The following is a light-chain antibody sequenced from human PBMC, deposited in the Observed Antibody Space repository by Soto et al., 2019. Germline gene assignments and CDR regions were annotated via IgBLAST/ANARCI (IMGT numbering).Light chain of an antibody. CDR1: TGAVTRSYG. CDR2: GTD. J-gene: IGLJ2*01. CDR3: LLSYGGAVV. Sequence: QAVVTQEPSLTLSPGETVTLTCASSTGAVTRSYGPNWLQQKPGQAPRALIYGTDVNHRWTPARFSGSLLGDKAALTLSGVQPDDEADYYCLLSYGGAVVFGGGTKLTVL. V-gene: IGLV7-43*01.